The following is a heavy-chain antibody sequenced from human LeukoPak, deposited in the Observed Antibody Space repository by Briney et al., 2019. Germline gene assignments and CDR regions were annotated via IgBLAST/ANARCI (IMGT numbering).Heavy chain of an antibody. CDR2: VYYTGST. Sequence: PSETLSLTCSVSGGSISSSSYYWGWIRQPPGTGLEWIGSVYYTGSTYYNPSLKSRVTISVDTSKNQFSLKLSSVTAADTAVYYCATLASRRWFDPWGQGTLVTVSS. J-gene: IGHJ5*02. CDR1: GGSISSSSYY. V-gene: IGHV4-39*07. D-gene: IGHD2/OR15-2a*01. CDR3: ATLASRRWFDP.